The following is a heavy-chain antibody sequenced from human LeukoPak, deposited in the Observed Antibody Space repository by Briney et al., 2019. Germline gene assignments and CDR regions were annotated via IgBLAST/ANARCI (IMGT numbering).Heavy chain of an antibody. CDR1: GYTFTGYY. J-gene: IGHJ4*02. CDR2: INPNSGGT. CDR3: ARVPPYYYDSSGYYFGY. V-gene: IGHV1-2*06. D-gene: IGHD3-22*01. Sequence: ASVKVSCKASGYTFTGYYMHWVRQAPGQGLEWMGRINPNSGGTNYAQKFQGRVTMTRDTSISTAYMELSRLRSDDTAVHYCARVPPYYYDSSGYYFGYWGQGTLVTVSS.